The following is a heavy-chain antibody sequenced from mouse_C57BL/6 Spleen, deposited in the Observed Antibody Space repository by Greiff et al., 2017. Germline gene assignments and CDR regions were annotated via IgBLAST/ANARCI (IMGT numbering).Heavy chain of an antibody. CDR3: ARASWELLDN. CDR2: INPNNGGT. Sequence: EVQLQQSGPELVKPGASVKISCKASGYTFTDYYMNWVKQSHGKSLEWIGDINPNNGGTSYNQKFTGEATLTVDKSSSTAYMELRSLTSEDSEVYYSARASWELLDNWGQGTTLTVSS. D-gene: IGHD1-1*01. CDR1: GYTFTDYY. V-gene: IGHV1-26*01. J-gene: IGHJ2*01.